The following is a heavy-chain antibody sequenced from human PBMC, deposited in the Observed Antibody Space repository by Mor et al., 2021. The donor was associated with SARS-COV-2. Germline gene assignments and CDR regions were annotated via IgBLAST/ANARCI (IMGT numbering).Heavy chain of an antibody. Sequence: GDSKYYTDSAKGRFTISRDNSKNSLYLQMNFLRAEDTAVYYCATAIGAAARLSPCDFWGQGTPVTVSS. J-gene: IGHJ4*02. V-gene: IGHV3-23*01. D-gene: IGHD6-13*01. CDR3: ATAIGAAARLSPCDF. CDR2: GDSK.